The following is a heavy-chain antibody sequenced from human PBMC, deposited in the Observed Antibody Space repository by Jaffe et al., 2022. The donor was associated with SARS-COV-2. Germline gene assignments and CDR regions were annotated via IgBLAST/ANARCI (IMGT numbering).Heavy chain of an antibody. CDR1: GFTFSDYY. Sequence: QVQLVESGGGLVKPGGSLRLSCAASGFTFSDYYMSWIRQAPGKGLEWVSYISSTSSYTNYADSVKGRFTISRDNAKNSLYLQVNSLRAEDTAVYYCARREINGGATYGLDVWGQGTTVTVSS. V-gene: IGHV3-11*06. CDR3: ARREINGGATYGLDV. CDR2: ISSTSSYT. D-gene: IGHD4-17*01. J-gene: IGHJ6*02.